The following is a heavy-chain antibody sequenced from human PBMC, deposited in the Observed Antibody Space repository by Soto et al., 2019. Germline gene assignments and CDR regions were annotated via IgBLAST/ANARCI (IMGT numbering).Heavy chain of an antibody. V-gene: IGHV5-10-1*01. CDR3: ASTVTTNAWYGMDV. CDR2: IDPSDSYT. CDR1: GYSFTSYW. J-gene: IGHJ6*02. D-gene: IGHD4-4*01. Sequence: GESLKISCKGSGYSFTSYWISWVRQMPGKGLEWMGRIDPSDSYTNYSPSFQGHVTISADKSISTAYLQWSSLKASDTAIYYCASTVTTNAWYGMDVWGQGTTVTVAS.